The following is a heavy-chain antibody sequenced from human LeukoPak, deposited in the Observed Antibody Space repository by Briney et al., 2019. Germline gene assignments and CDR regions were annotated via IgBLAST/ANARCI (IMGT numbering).Heavy chain of an antibody. CDR3: AGMASRIWY. Sequence: SQTLSLTCAISGDSVSSNSAAWNWLRQSPSRGLEWLGRTYYNSKWYNDYAVSVKSRITISPDTSKNQFSLQLNSVTPKDTAVYYCAGMASRIWYWCQGTLVTVST. V-gene: IGHV6-1*01. D-gene: IGHD5-24*01. CDR1: GDSVSSNSAA. J-gene: IGHJ4*02. CDR2: TYYNSKWYN.